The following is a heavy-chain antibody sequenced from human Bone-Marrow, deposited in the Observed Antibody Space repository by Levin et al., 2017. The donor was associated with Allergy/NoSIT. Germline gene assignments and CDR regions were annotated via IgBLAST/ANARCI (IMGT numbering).Heavy chain of an antibody. D-gene: IGHD3-10*01. V-gene: IGHV3-74*01. Sequence: ASVKVSCAASGFTFSTYWMHLVRQAPGKGLVWVSRIQSNGKTNYADSVKGRFTISRDNAKNTLYLQMNSLTVEDTAVYYCARDRFYSDSGSNFSWFDPWGQGTLVTVSS. CDR1: GFTFSTYW. CDR3: ARDRFYSDSGSNFSWFDP. J-gene: IGHJ5*02. CDR2: IQSNGKT.